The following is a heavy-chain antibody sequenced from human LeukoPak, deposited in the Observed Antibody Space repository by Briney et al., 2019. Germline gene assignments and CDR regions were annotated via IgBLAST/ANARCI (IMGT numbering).Heavy chain of an antibody. CDR3: VRGGYSSNHFDY. V-gene: IGHV3-48*01. Sequence: GGSLRLSCAASGFTFSSYSMNWVRQAPGKGLEWVSSISSSSSTIYYADSAKGRFTVSRDNAKNSLYLQMNSLRAEDTAVYYCVRGGYSSNHFDYWGQGALVTVSS. CDR1: GFTFSSYS. D-gene: IGHD5-12*01. CDR2: ISSSSSTI. J-gene: IGHJ4*02.